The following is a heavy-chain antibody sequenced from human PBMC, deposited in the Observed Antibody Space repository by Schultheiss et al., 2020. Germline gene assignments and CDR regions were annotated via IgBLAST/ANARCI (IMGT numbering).Heavy chain of an antibody. Sequence: SETLSLTCTVSGGSISSGSYYWSWIRQPAGKGLEWIGRIFTSGSTNYNPSLKSRVSISVDTSKNQFSLKLSSVTAADTAVYYCARGPDTATYYYYMDVWGKGTTVTVSS. CDR3: ARGPDTATYYYYMDV. CDR1: GGSISSGSYY. CDR2: IFTSGST. J-gene: IGHJ6*03. D-gene: IGHD5-18*01. V-gene: IGHV4-61*02.